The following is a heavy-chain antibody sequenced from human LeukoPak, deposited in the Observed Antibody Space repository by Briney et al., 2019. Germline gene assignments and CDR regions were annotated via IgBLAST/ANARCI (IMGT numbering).Heavy chain of an antibody. J-gene: IGHJ3*02. CDR3: ARDLKTTMVRGVIIPEGAFDI. V-gene: IGHV3-48*03. D-gene: IGHD3-10*01. CDR2: ISSSGSTI. Sequence: GGSLRLSCAASGFTFSSYEMNWVRQAPGKGLEWVSYISSSGSTIYYADSVKGRFTISRDNAKNSLYLQMNSLRAEDTAVYYCARDLKTTMVRGVIIPEGAFDIWGQGTMVTVSS. CDR1: GFTFSSYE.